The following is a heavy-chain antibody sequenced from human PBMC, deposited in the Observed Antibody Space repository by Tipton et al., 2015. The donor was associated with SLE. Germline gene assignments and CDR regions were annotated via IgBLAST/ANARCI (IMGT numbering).Heavy chain of an antibody. CDR3: ARLNYASYCYFMDV. V-gene: IGHV3-48*03. Sequence: SLRLSCAASGFTFSTYEMNWVRQAPGKGLEWISYIGSSGTTISYADSVKGRFTISRDNAKNSLYLQMNSLRAEDTAVYYCARLNYASYCYFMDVWGKGTTVTVSS. D-gene: IGHD2-2*01. J-gene: IGHJ6*03. CDR1: GFTFSTYE. CDR2: IGSSGTTI.